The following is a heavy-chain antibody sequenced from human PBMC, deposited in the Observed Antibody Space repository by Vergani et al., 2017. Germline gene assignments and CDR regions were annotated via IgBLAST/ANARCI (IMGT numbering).Heavy chain of an antibody. CDR1: GGTFSSYA. J-gene: IGHJ5*02. Sequence: QVQLVQSGAEVKKPGSSVKVSCKASGGTFSSYAISWVRQDPGQGLEWMGRIIPIFGTANYAQKFQGRVTITADESTSTDSMALSSLRSEDTAVYYCARDYYDIRVGDRWFDPWGQGTLVTVSS. D-gene: IGHD3-22*01. CDR3: ARDYYDIRVGDRWFDP. CDR2: IIPIFGTA. V-gene: IGHV1-69*18.